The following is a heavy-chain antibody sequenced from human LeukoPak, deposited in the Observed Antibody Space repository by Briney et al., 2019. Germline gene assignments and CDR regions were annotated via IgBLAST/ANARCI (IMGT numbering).Heavy chain of an antibody. CDR2: ISEEGGRK. CDR1: GFPFSSYG. D-gene: IGHD3-22*01. Sequence: PGWSLRLSCAASGFPFSSYGLHWVRQTPDRGLEWVAVISEEGGRKYHADSVTGRFTISRDNSKNTLYLQMNSLRAEDTAVYYCARDYYDSSGHYFDYWGQGTLVTVSS. CDR3: ARDYYDSSGHYFDY. J-gene: IGHJ4*02. V-gene: IGHV3-30*03.